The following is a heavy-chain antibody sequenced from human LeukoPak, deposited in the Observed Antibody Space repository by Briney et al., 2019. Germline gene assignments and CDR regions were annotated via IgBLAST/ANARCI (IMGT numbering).Heavy chain of an antibody. J-gene: IGHJ3*02. D-gene: IGHD4-17*01. CDR2: ISSNSIYV. CDR1: GFTFSSYS. CDR3: ASRRTVTSTDPHTFDI. V-gene: IGHV3-21*04. Sequence: GGSLRLSCAASGFTFSSYSMNWVRQAPGKGLEWVSSISSNSIYVFYADSMKGRFTISRDNAKNSLSLQMNSLRAEDTAVYYCASRRTVTSTDPHTFDIWGQGTMVTVSS.